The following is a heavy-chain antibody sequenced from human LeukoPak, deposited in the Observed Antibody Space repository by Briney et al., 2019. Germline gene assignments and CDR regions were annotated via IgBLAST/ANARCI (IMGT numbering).Heavy chain of an antibody. CDR2: ISGSGGST. Sequence: GGSLRLSCAASGFTFSSYAMSWVRQAPGKGLEWVSSISGSGGSTYYADSVKGRFTISRDNSKNTLYLQMNSLRAEDTAVYYCARRLYDSSGYSWFDPWGQGTLVTVSS. J-gene: IGHJ5*02. D-gene: IGHD3-22*01. CDR1: GFTFSSYA. CDR3: ARRLYDSSGYSWFDP. V-gene: IGHV3-23*01.